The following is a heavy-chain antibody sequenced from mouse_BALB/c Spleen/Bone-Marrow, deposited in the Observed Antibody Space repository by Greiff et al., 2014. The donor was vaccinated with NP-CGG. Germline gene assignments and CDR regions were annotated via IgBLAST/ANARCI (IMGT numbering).Heavy chain of an antibody. CDR1: GYSFTDSN. CDR2: IDPYYGGT. Sequence: EVKLMESGPELEKPGASVKISCKASGYSFTDSNMNWVKQSNGKNLEWIGNIDPYYGGTSYSQKFKGKATLTVDKSSSTAYMQLRSLTSEDSAVYYCAKKDYGSSSFDYWGQGTTFTVSS. CDR3: AKKDYGSSSFDY. V-gene: IGHV1-39*01. J-gene: IGHJ2*01. D-gene: IGHD1-1*01.